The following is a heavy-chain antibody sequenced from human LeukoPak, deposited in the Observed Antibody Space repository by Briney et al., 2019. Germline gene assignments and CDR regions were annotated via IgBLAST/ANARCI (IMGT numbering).Heavy chain of an antibody. V-gene: IGHV3-7*03. Sequence: GGSLRLSCAASGFIFGSYWMSWVRQVPGKGLEWVGNIKQDGSETYYVDSVEGRFTISRDNAKNSLFLQRNSLRADDTALYYCARGVTSAWYLRYCFEYWGQGILVTVSS. CDR1: GFIFGSYW. CDR2: IKQDGSET. D-gene: IGHD6-13*01. J-gene: IGHJ4*02. CDR3: ARGVTSAWYLRYCFEY.